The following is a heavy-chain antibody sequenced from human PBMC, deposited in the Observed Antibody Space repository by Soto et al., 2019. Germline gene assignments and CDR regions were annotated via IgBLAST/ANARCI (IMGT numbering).Heavy chain of an antibody. Sequence: GGSLRLSCVASGFTFEDHAMHWVRQGPGKGLEWVSGISWNSDIIVYADSVKGRFTMSRDNVKNTLYLQMNSLRAEDTAVYYCASGGEGESDYWGQGTLVTVSS. V-gene: IGHV3-9*01. CDR2: ISWNSDII. CDR3: ASGGEGESDY. D-gene: IGHD3-10*01. J-gene: IGHJ4*02. CDR1: GFTFEDHA.